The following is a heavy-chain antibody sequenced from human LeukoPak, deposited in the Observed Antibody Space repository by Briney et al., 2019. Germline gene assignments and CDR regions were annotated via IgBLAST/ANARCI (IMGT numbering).Heavy chain of an antibody. CDR2: IIPIFGTA. V-gene: IGHV1-69*06. CDR1: GGTFSNYA. Sequence: SVKVSCKASGGTFSNYAISWVRQAPGQGLEWMGGIIPIFGTANYAQKFRGRVTITADKSTRTAYMELSSLRSEDTAVYYCARDRAPGRIGLNYWGQGTLVTVSS. J-gene: IGHJ4*02. CDR3: ARDRAPGRIGLNY. D-gene: IGHD3-10*01.